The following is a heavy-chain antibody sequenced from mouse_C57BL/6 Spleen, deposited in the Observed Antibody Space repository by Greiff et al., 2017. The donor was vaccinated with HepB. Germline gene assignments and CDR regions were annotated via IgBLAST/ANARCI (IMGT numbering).Heavy chain of an antibody. CDR3: ARGATVVVRYFDV. V-gene: IGHV1-72*01. CDR2: IVPNSGGT. Sequence: QVHVKQPGAELVKPGASVKPSCKASGYTFTSYWMHWVKQRPGRGLEWIGRIVPNSGGTKYNEKFKSKATLTVDKPSSTAYMQLSSLTSEDSAVYYCARGATVVVRYFDVWGTGTTVTVSS. D-gene: IGHD1-1*01. J-gene: IGHJ1*03. CDR1: GYTFTSYW.